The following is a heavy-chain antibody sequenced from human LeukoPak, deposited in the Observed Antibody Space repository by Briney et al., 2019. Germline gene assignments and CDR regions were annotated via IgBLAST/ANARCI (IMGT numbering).Heavy chain of an antibody. CDR2: ITWNRDNI. D-gene: IGHD3-22*01. J-gene: IGHJ6*02. CDR1: GFTFDDYA. Sequence: GGSLRLSCAASGFTFDDYAMHWVRQAPGKGLEWVSGITWNRDNIGYGDSVKGRFTISRDNVKDVLYLQMTSLRPEDTALYYCAKDLSSAITSALVLDVWGQGTTVIVSS. CDR3: AKDLSSAITSALVLDV. V-gene: IGHV3-9*01.